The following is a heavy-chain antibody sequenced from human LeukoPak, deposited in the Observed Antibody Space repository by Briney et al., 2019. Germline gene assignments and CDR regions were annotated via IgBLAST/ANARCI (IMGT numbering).Heavy chain of an antibody. CDR2: IDKKDNFYAT. V-gene: IGHV3-73*01. CDR3: TRDSGTYNWLDP. CDR1: GFTFSNAW. J-gene: IGHJ5*02. Sequence: GGSLRLSCAASGFTFSNAWMNWVRQAPGKGLEWVGHIDKKDNFYATTSAASVTGRFTISRDDSKNTAYLQMNSLKTEDTALYYCTRDSGTYNWLDPWGQGTLVTVSS. D-gene: IGHD1-26*01.